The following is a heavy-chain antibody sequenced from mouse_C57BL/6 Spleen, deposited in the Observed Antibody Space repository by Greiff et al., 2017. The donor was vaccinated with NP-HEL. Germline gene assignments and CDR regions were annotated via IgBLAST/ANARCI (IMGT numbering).Heavy chain of an antibody. CDR2: IDPETGGT. J-gene: IGHJ2*01. Sequence: QVQLQQSGAELVRPGASVTLSCKASGYTFTDYEMHWVKQTPVHGLEWIGAIDPETGGTAYNQKFKGKAILTADKSSSTAYMELRSLTSEDSAVYYCTRWGLGRDYWGQGTTLTVSS. CDR1: GYTFTDYE. CDR3: TRWGLGRDY. D-gene: IGHD4-1*01. V-gene: IGHV1-15*01.